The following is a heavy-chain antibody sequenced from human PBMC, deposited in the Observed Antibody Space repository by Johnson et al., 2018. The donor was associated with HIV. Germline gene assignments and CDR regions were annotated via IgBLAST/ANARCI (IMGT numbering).Heavy chain of an antibody. Sequence: VQLVESGGGLVKPGGSLRLSCAASGFTFDDFAMHWVRQAPGKGLEWVSGISWNSGTIGYADSVKGRFTISRDNAKNSLYLQMNSLRAEDTALYYCARAWYSSSAFDIWVQGTMVTVSS. CDR3: ARAWYSSSAFDI. V-gene: IGHV3-9*01. J-gene: IGHJ3*02. CDR2: ISWNSGTI. CDR1: GFTFDDFA. D-gene: IGHD6-6*01.